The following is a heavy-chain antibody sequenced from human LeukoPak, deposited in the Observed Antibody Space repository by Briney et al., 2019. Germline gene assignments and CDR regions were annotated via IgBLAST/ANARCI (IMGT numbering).Heavy chain of an antibody. V-gene: IGHV3-48*03. D-gene: IGHD2-21*02. CDR2: ITSSGNTM. Sequence: PGGSLRLSCAASGFTFSSYEMNWVRQAPGKGLEWVSFITSSGNTMYYADSVKGRFTISRDNAKNSLYLQMNSLRADDTAIYYCSRDRGGGDIYFDYWGQGTLVTVSS. CDR3: SRDRGGGDIYFDY. J-gene: IGHJ4*02. CDR1: GFTFSSYE.